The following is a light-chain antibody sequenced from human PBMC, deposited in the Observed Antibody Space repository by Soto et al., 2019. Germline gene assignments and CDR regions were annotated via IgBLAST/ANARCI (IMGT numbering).Light chain of an antibody. CDR1: QTISSW. J-gene: IGKJ1*01. CDR2: KAS. CDR3: QQYKSYSWT. V-gene: IGKV1-5*03. Sequence: DIQMTQTPSTLSASVGDRVTITCRASQTISSWLAWYQQKPGKAPKLLIYKASSLERGVPSRFSGSGPGTEFTLTISSLQPDDFATYYCQQYKSYSWTFGQGTKVDIK.